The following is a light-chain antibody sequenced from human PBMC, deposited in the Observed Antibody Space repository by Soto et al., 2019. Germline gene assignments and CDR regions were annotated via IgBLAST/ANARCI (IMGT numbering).Light chain of an antibody. J-gene: IGKJ4*01. V-gene: IGKV1-39*01. Sequence: DIQMTQSPSSLSASVGDRVTITCRASQSISSYLNWYQQKPGKAPKLLIYAASSLQSGVPSRFSGSGSETDFTLTISSLQPEDFATYYCQQSYSTLFLTFGGGTKVEIK. CDR2: AAS. CDR3: QQSYSTLFLT. CDR1: QSISSY.